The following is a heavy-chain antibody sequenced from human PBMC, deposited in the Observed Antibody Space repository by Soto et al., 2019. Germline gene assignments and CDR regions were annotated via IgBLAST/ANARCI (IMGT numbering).Heavy chain of an antibody. CDR3: ARGPDRSGFYLFDY. Sequence: SVKVSCKASGGTFSNHAVSWVRQAPGQGPEWMGGIIPLSGTTNYVQKFQGRVTITADESMTTAYMELCSLRFDDTAVYYCARGPDRSGFYLFDYWGQGTLVTVSS. V-gene: IGHV1-69*13. D-gene: IGHD3-22*01. CDR1: GGTFSNHA. CDR2: IIPLSGTT. J-gene: IGHJ4*02.